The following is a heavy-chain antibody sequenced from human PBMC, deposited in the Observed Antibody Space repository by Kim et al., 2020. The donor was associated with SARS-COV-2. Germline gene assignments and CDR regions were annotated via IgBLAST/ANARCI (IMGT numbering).Heavy chain of an antibody. Sequence: SETLSLTCTVSGGSISSSSYYWGWIRQPPGKGLEWIGSIYYSGSTYYNPSLKSRVTISVDTSKNQFSLKLSSVTAADAAVYYCARHEERYYYGSGSLYFDYWGQGTLVAVSS. CDR3: ARHEERYYYGSGSLYFDY. CDR1: GGSISSSSYY. V-gene: IGHV4-39*01. D-gene: IGHD3-10*01. J-gene: IGHJ4*02. CDR2: IYYSGST.